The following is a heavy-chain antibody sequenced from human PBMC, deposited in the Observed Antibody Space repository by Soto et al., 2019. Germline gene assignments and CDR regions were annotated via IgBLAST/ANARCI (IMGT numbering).Heavy chain of an antibody. D-gene: IGHD3-3*01. CDR1: GYTFTSYG. J-gene: IGHJ4*02. CDR3: ARHDSYDFWSGYHMLDY. V-gene: IGHV1-18*01. Sequence: ASVKVSCKASGYTFTSYGISWVRQAPGQGLEWMGWISAYNGNTNYAQKLQGRVTMTTDTSTSTAYMELRSLRSDDTAVYYCARHDSYDFWSGYHMLDYWGQGTLVTVSS. CDR2: ISAYNGNT.